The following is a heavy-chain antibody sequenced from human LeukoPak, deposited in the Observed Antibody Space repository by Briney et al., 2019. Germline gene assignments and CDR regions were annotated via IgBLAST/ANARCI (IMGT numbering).Heavy chain of an antibody. CDR2: INPSGGST. CDR1: GYTFINYY. Sequence: GASANVSCKASGYTFINYYMHWVRQAPGQGLEWMGIINPSGGSTSYAQKFQGRVTMTRDTSTSTVYMELSSLRSEDTAAYYCARGGYSSPRSWFDSWGQGTLVTVSS. CDR3: ARGGYSSPRSWFDS. J-gene: IGHJ5*01. D-gene: IGHD6-13*01. V-gene: IGHV1-46*01.